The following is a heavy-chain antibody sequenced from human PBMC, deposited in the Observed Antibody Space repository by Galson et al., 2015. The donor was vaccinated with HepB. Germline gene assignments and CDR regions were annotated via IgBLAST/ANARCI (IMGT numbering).Heavy chain of an antibody. D-gene: IGHD3-22*01. V-gene: IGHV2-70*11. CDR1: GFSLSTSGMC. CDR2: IDWDDDK. Sequence: LVKPTQTLTLTCTFSGFSLSTSGMCVSWIRQPPGKALEWLARIDWDDDKYYSTSLKTRLTISKDTSKNQVVLTMTNMDPVDTATYYCARARIFNYYDSSGYYQNFDYWGQGTLVTVSS. J-gene: IGHJ4*02. CDR3: ARARIFNYYDSSGYYQNFDY.